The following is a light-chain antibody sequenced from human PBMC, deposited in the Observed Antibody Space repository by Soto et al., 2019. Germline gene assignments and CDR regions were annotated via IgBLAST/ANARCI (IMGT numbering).Light chain of an antibody. V-gene: IGKV1-39*01. CDR3: QQYNSCPLT. CDR2: AAS. CDR1: QSISSY. Sequence: DIQMTQSPSSLSASVGDRVTITCRASQSISSYLNWYQQKPGKAPKLLIYAASSLQSGVPSRFSGSGSGTDFTLTISSLQPDDFATYYCQQYNSCPLTFGGGTKVEIK. J-gene: IGKJ4*01.